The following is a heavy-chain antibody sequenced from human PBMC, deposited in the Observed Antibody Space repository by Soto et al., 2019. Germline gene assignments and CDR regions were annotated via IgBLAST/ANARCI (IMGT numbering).Heavy chain of an antibody. CDR3: AREIGNRLPYGPVDY. J-gene: IGHJ4*02. Sequence: QVQLVESGGGLVGPGGSLRLTCAASGFTLSGYYMTWMRQTPGKGLEWVSFIGKTGSDIHYADSVEGRFTISRDNAENSLYLQMNSLRAEDTAVYYCAREIGNRLPYGPVDYWGQGTLVTVSS. D-gene: IGHD3-10*01. V-gene: IGHV3-11*01. CDR2: IGKTGSDI. CDR1: GFTLSGYY.